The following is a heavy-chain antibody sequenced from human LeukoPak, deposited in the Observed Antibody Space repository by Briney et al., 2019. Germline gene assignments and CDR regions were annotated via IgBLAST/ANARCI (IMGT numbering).Heavy chain of an antibody. CDR2: IYYSGST. J-gene: IGHJ3*02. CDR1: GGSISDYY. V-gene: IGHV4-59*01. D-gene: IGHD2-2*01. CDR3: AGAASREAFDI. Sequence: SETLSLTCTVSGGSISDYYWSWIRQPPGKGLEWIGYIYYSGSTNYTPSLKSRVTISINTSKNQFSLRLSSVTAADTAVYYCAGAASREAFDIWGQGTRVTVSS.